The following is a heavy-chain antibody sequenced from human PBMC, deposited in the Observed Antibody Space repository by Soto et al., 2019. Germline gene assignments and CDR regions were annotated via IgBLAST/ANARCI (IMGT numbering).Heavy chain of an antibody. V-gene: IGHV1-2*02. D-gene: IGHD5-18*01. J-gene: IGHJ6*02. Sequence: ASVKVSCKASGYTFTGYYMHWVRQAPGQGLEWMGWINPNSGGTNYAQKFQGRVTMTRDTSISTAYMELSRLRSDDTAVYYCASGYSYGKYYYYYGMDVWGQGPTVTVSS. CDR2: INPNSGGT. CDR1: GYTFTGYY. CDR3: ASGYSYGKYYYYYGMDV.